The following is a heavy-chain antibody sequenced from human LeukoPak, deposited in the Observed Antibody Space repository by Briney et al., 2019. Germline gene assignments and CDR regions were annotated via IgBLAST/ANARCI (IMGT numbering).Heavy chain of an antibody. CDR2: IYYSGST. CDR3: ARVGGKVAGDY. J-gene: IGHJ4*02. Sequence: SETLSLTCTVSGGSISSGGYYWSWIRQPPGKGLEWIGYIYYSGSTNYNPSLKSRVTISVDTSKNQFSLKLSSVTAADTAVYYCARVGGKVAGDYWGQGTLVTVSS. V-gene: IGHV4-61*08. D-gene: IGHD6-19*01. CDR1: GGSISSGGYY.